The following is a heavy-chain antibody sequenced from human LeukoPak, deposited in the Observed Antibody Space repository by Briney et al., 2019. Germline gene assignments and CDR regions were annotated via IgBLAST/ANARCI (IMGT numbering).Heavy chain of an antibody. CDR2: IYTSGST. CDR3: AREDYYDSSGYPQN. CDR1: GGSISSYY. D-gene: IGHD3-22*01. Sequence: SETLSLTCTVSGGSISSYYWSWIRQPAGKGLEWIGRIYTSGSTNYNPSFKSRVTMSVDTSKNQFSLKLSSVTAADTAVYYCAREDYYDSSGYPQNWGQGTLVTVSS. J-gene: IGHJ4*02. V-gene: IGHV4-4*07.